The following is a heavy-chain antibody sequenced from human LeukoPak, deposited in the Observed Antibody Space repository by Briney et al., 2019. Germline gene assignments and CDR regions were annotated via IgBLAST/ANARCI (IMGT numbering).Heavy chain of an antibody. CDR2: IIPIFGTA. Sequence: SVKVSCKASGGTFSSYAISWVRQAPGQGLEWMGGIIPIFGTANYAQKFQGRVTITADESTSTAYMELSSLGSEDTAVYYCARVVVVPAAMPDNWFDPWGQGTLVTVSS. J-gene: IGHJ5*02. CDR1: GGTFSSYA. D-gene: IGHD2-2*01. V-gene: IGHV1-69*13. CDR3: ARVVVVPAAMPDNWFDP.